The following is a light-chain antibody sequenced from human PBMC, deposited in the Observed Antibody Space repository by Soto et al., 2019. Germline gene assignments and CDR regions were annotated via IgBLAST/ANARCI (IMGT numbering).Light chain of an antibody. CDR3: QSYDSNNHVI. CDR1: SGSFASNY. V-gene: IGLV6-57*04. J-gene: IGLJ2*01. Sequence: FMLTQPHSVSESPGKTVTISCTRSSGSFASNYVQWYQQRPGSAPTAVIYEDKQRPSGVPDRFSGSIDSSSNSASLTISGLKTEDEADYYCQSYDSNNHVIFGGGTQLTVL. CDR2: EDK.